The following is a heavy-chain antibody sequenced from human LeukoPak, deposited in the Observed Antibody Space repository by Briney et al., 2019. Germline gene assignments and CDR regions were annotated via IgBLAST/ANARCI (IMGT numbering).Heavy chain of an antibody. Sequence: PGGSLRLSCAASGLTFSNYRMNWVRQAPGKGLEGVSSISSSGNYIYYADSMRGRFTISRDNAKNSVYLQMSSLRAEDTAVYYCAGHPAEMNTLWGQGTLVTVSS. CDR2: ISSSGNYI. CDR1: GLTFSNYR. J-gene: IGHJ4*02. D-gene: IGHD5-24*01. CDR3: AGHPAEMNTL. V-gene: IGHV3-21*01.